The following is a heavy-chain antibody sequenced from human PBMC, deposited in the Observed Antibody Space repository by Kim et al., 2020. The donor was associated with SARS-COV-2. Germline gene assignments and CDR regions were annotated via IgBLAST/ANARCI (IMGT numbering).Heavy chain of an antibody. V-gene: IGHV4-39*02. J-gene: IGHJ5*02. D-gene: IGHD6-13*01. CDR3: AREGIGANWFDP. Sequence: YSYPSLKSRVTIAVDTSKNQFSLKLSSVTAADTAVYYCAREGIGANWFDPWGQGTLVTVSS.